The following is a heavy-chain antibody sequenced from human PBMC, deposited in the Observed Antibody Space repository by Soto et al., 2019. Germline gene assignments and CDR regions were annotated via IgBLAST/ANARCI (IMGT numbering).Heavy chain of an antibody. CDR2: ISGTGDYR. V-gene: IGHV3-11*06. Sequence: QVQLLESGGGLVKPGGSLRLSCAASGFNFSDYSMSWVRQAPGKGLTCFSSISGTGDYRDYADSVKGRFTISRDNARNPLHLEMDSQRVDDTDVYDCSREKSLNWCSRVLDVWGLGTPVTVSS. D-gene: IGHD2-2*01. CDR3: SREKSLNWCSRVLDV. CDR1: GFNFSDYS. J-gene: IGHJ6*02.